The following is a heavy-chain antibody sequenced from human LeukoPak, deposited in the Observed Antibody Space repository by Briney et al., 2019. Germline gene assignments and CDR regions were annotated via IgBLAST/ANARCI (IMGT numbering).Heavy chain of an antibody. V-gene: IGHV1-8*01. CDR3: ARGRYYYDSSGTNLDP. J-gene: IGHJ5*02. CDR1: GYTFTSYD. D-gene: IGHD3-22*01. Sequence: VASVKVSCKASGYTFTSYDINWVRQATGQGLEWMGWMNPNSGNTGYAQKFQGRVTMTRNTSISTAYMELSSLRSEDPAVYYCARGRYYYDSSGTNLDPWGQGTLVTVSS. CDR2: MNPNSGNT.